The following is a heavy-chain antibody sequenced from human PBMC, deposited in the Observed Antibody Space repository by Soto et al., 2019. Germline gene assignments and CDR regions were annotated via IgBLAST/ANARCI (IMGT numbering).Heavy chain of an antibody. D-gene: IGHD3-3*01. CDR2: SYWDDDK. V-gene: IGHV2-5*02. Sequence: QITLKESGPTLVKPTQTLTLTCTFSGFSLSTSGVGVGWIRQPPGKALEWLALSYWDDDKRYSPSLKSRLSITKDTSKNQVVLTMTNMDPVDTASYYCSHIDTTSGLGVVITTHAFDIWGQGTMVTVSS. CDR1: GFSLSTSGVG. J-gene: IGHJ3*02. CDR3: SHIDTTSGLGVVITTHAFDI.